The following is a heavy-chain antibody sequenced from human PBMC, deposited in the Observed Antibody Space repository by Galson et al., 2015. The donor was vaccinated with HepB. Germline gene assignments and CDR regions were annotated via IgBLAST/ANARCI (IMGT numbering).Heavy chain of an antibody. J-gene: IGHJ3*02. CDR3: ARDGRHTGYSSSWTDAFDI. D-gene: IGHD6-13*01. CDR1: GYTFTSYG. Sequence: SVKVSCKASGYTFTSYGISWVRRAPGQGLEWMGWISAYNGNTNYAQKLQGRVTMTTDTSTSTAYMELRSLRSDDTAVYYCARDGRHTGYSSSWTDAFDIWGQGTMVTVSS. V-gene: IGHV1-18*04. CDR2: ISAYNGNT.